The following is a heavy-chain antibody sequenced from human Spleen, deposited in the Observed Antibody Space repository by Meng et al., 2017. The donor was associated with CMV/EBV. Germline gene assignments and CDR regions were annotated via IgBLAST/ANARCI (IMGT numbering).Heavy chain of an antibody. CDR2: IYYSGST. J-gene: IGHJ6*02. D-gene: IGHD4/OR15-4a*01. V-gene: IGHV4-31*02. Sequence: ISSGGYYWSWIRQHPGKGLEWIGYIYYSGSTYYNPSLKSRVTISVDTSKNQFSLKLSSVTAADTAVYYCARDYMVPRGYYYYGMDVWGQGTTVTVSS. CDR3: ARDYMVPRGYYYYGMDV. CDR1: ISSGGYY.